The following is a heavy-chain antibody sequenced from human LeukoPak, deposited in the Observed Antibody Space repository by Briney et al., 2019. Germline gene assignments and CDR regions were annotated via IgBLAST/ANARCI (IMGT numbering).Heavy chain of an antibody. CDR1: GFNFNLYS. D-gene: IGHD6-19*01. J-gene: IGHJ4*02. CDR3: ARNLREYTSGYYDGGPDY. Sequence: PGGSLRLSCAASGFNFNLYSMNWVRQAPGKGLQWVSSITGNSNYIRYADSVKGRFTISRDNAKNSLYLQMDSLRAEDTAVYYCARNLREYTSGYYDGGPDYWGQGSLVTVSS. V-gene: IGHV3-21*01. CDR2: ITGNSNYI.